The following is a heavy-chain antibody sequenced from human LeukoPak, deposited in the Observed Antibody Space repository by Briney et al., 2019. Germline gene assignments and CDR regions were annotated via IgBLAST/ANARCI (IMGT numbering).Heavy chain of an antibody. CDR3: AKGWFHALYYFDY. Sequence: GGSLRLSCAASGFPFSSYAMSWVRQAPGKGLEWVSAISGSGGSTYYADSVKGRFTISRDNSKNTLYLQMNSLRAEDTAVYYCAKGWFHALYYFDYWGQGTLVTVSS. J-gene: IGHJ4*02. V-gene: IGHV3-23*01. CDR1: GFPFSSYA. CDR2: ISGSGGST. D-gene: IGHD2-15*01.